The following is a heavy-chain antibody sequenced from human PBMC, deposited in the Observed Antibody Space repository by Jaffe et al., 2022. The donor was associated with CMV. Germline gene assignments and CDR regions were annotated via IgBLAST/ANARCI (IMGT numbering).Heavy chain of an antibody. D-gene: IGHD6-25*01. V-gene: IGHV1-2*02. J-gene: IGHJ4*02. CDR1: GYTFTDYY. CDR3: ARGLGVSYSTGDY. CDR2: INPDSGGA. Sequence: QVQLVQSGAELKKPGASVKVSCKASGYTFTDYYIQWVRQAPGQGLEWMGWINPDSGGAKFAQRFQGRVTMTTDTPTTTVYLELSTLRLDDTAMYYCARGLGVSYSTGDYWGQGALVIVSS.